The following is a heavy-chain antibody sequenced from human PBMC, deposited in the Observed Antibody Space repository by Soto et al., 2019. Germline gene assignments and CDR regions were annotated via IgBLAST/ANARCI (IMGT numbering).Heavy chain of an antibody. J-gene: IGHJ6*03. Sequence: GESLKISCKGSGYSFTSYWIGWVRQMPGKGLEWMGIIYPGDSDTRYSPSFQGQVTISADKSISTAYMELSRLRSDDTAVYYCARDSGSYSSYYYMDVWGKGTTVTVSS. CDR1: GYSFTSYW. V-gene: IGHV5-51*01. D-gene: IGHD1-26*01. CDR3: ARDSGSYSSYYYMDV. CDR2: IYPGDSDT.